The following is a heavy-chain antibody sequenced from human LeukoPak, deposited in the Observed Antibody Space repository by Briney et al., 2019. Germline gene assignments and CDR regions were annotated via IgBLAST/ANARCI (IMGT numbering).Heavy chain of an antibody. V-gene: IGHV4-59*01. CDR1: GGSISDYY. D-gene: IGHD2-2*01. CDR3: ARGDFCSSTSCYLRPMDV. CDR2: IYYSGST. Sequence: SETLSLTCTVSGGSISDYYWSWIRQPPGKALEWIGYIYYSGSTTYNPSLKSRVTMSVDTSKNQFSLKLSSVTAADTAVYYCARGDFCSSTSCYLRPMDVWGKGTTVTVSS. J-gene: IGHJ6*03.